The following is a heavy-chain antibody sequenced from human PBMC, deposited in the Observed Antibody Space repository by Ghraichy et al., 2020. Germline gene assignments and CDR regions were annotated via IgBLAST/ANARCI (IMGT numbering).Heavy chain of an antibody. CDR3: ASNTPSFRPQLRQNDY. D-gene: IGHD2-2*01. Sequence: SQTLSLTCTVSGGSISSSSYYWGWIRQPPGKGLEWIGSIYYSGSTYYNPSLKSRVTISVDTSKNQFSLKLSSVTAADTAVYYCASNTPSFRPQLRQNDYWGQGTLVTVSS. J-gene: IGHJ4*02. CDR1: GGSISSSSYY. V-gene: IGHV4-39*01. CDR2: IYYSGST.